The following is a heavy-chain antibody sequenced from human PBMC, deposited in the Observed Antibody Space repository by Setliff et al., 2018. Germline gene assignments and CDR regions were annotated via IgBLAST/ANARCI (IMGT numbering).Heavy chain of an antibody. Sequence: GGSLRLSCAASGFTFSSYWMHWVRQAPGQGLVWVSRINSDGSSTNYADSVKGRFTISRDNAKNTLYLQMNSLRAEDTAVYYCARTCSGSGCYAGLESWGQGTPVTVSS. CDR3: ARTCSGSGCYAGLES. CDR1: GFTFSSYW. D-gene: IGHD2-15*01. CDR2: INSDGSST. J-gene: IGHJ4*02. V-gene: IGHV3-74*01.